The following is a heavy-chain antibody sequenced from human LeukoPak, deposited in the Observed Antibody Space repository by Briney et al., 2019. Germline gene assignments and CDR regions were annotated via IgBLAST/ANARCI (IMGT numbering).Heavy chain of an antibody. Sequence: ASVKVSCKASGYTFTTYAMNWVRQAPGQGLEWMGWINTNTGNPTYSQGFTGRFVFSLDTSVSTAYLQISSLKAEDTAVYYCASLRSGGSPYSYYYMDVWGKGTTVTVSS. CDR1: GYTFTTYA. CDR3: ASLRSGGSPYSYYYMDV. J-gene: IGHJ6*03. CDR2: INTNTGNP. V-gene: IGHV7-4-1*02. D-gene: IGHD2-15*01.